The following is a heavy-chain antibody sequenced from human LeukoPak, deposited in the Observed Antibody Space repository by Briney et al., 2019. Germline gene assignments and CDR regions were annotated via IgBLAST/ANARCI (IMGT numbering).Heavy chain of an antibody. J-gene: IGHJ4*02. V-gene: IGHV4-4*02. D-gene: IGHD3-3*01. CDR1: GGSISRSNW. CDR2: IYHSGST. Sequence: SETLSLTCAVSGGSISRSNWWSWVRQSPGKGLEWIGEIYHSGSTNYNPSLKSRVTISVDKSKNQFSLKLTSVTAADTAVYYCARGYDFWRFDYWGQGTLVTVSS. CDR3: ARGYDFWRFDY.